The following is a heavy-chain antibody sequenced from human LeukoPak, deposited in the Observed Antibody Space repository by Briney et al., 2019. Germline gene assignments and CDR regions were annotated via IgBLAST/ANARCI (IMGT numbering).Heavy chain of an antibody. D-gene: IGHD6-19*01. V-gene: IGHV4-59*01. CDR2: IYYSGST. CDR1: GGSIRSYY. Sequence: SETLSLTCTVSGGSIRSYYWSWIRQPPGKGLEWIGYIYYSGSTNYNPSLKSQVTISVDTSKNQFSLKLSSVTAADTAVYYCARDSVAGTYWYFDLWGRGTLVTVSS. CDR3: ARDSVAGTYWYFDL. J-gene: IGHJ2*01.